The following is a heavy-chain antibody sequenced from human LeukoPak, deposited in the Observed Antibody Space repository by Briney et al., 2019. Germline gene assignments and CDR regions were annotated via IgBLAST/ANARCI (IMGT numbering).Heavy chain of an antibody. D-gene: IGHD3-16*01. V-gene: IGHV3-74*01. CDR3: ARGVPGGWYFDL. Sequence: PGGSLRLSCAASGFTFSSYWMHWVRQAPGKGLVWVSRINGDGTRTNYADSVKGRFAISRDNAENTVNLQIYSLKAEDTAVCYCARGVPGGWYFDLWGRATLVTVSS. CDR1: GFTFSSYW. CDR2: INGDGTRT. J-gene: IGHJ2*01.